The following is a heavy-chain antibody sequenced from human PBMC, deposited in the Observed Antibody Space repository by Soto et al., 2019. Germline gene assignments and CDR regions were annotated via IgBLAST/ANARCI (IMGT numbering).Heavy chain of an antibody. CDR1: GFTFSSYG. CDR2: IWYDGSNK. Sequence: PGGSLRLSCAASGFTFSSYGMHWVRKAPGKGLEWVAVIWYDGSNKYYADSVKGRFTISRDNSKNTLYLQMNSLRAEDTAVYYLAGARRGGDRGTQFAFRVKGHW. J-gene: IGHJ1*01. D-gene: IGHD3-16*01. CDR3: AGARRGGDRGTQFAFRVKGH. V-gene: IGHV3-33*01.